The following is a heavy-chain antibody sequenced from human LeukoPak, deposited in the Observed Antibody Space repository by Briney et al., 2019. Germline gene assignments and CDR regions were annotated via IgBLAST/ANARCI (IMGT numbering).Heavy chain of an antibody. CDR1: GFTFSNYA. Sequence: PGGSLRLSCAASGFTFSNYAMHWVRQAPGKGLEYVSAISNDGGSTFYANSVKGRFTISRDNSKNTLYLQMNSLRAEDTAVYYCAKTAWEAGLCFDYWGQGTLVTVSS. CDR3: AKTAWEAGLCFDY. J-gene: IGHJ4*02. D-gene: IGHD5-18*01. CDR2: ISNDGGST. V-gene: IGHV3-64*01.